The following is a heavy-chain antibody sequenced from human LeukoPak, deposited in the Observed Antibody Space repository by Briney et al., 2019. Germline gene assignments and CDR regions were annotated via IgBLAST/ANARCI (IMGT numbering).Heavy chain of an antibody. CDR3: ARSYYGSGSYYGNYYYGMDV. D-gene: IGHD3-10*01. CDR1: GGSISSYY. Sequence: SENLSLNCTVSGGSISSYYWSWIRQPPGKGLEWIGYIYYSGSTNYNPSLKSRVTISVDTSKNQFSLKLSSVTAADTAVYYCARSYYGSGSYYGNYYYGMDVWGQGTTVTVSS. J-gene: IGHJ6*02. V-gene: IGHV4-59*01. CDR2: IYYSGST.